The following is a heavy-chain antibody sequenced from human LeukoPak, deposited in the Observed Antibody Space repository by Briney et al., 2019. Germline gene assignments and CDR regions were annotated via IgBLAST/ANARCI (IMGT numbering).Heavy chain of an antibody. Sequence: GGSLRLSCAASGFPFSNYAMSWVRQTPGKGLEWVSVISGSGGSTYYADSVKGRFTISRDNSKNTLYLQMNSLRAEDTAVYYCAKADIVVVPAAIPGAFDYWGQGTLVTVSS. J-gene: IGHJ4*02. CDR3: AKADIVVVPAAIPGAFDY. V-gene: IGHV3-23*01. CDR2: ISGSGGST. CDR1: GFPFSNYA. D-gene: IGHD2-2*01.